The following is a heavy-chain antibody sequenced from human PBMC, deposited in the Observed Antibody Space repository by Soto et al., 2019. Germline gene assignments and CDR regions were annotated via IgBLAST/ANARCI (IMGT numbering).Heavy chain of an antibody. J-gene: IGHJ3*02. CDR1: GYTFSHYG. V-gene: IGHV3-30*18. CDR2: VARDGSYQ. Sequence: QVQLVEFGGGVVQPGRSLRVSCAASGYTFSHYGMHWVRQAPGKGLEWVATVARDGSYQWYADSVKGRFTISRDNSKNTLYLQMNSLRPEDTAVYYCAKNLQYCGDNCYDAFDIRGQGTMVIVSS. D-gene: IGHD2-21*02. CDR3: AKNLQYCGDNCYDAFDI.